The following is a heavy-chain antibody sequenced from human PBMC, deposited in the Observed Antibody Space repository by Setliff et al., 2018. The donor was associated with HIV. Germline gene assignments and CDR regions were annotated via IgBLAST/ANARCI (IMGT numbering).Heavy chain of an antibody. V-gene: IGHV3-23*01. Sequence: GGSLRLSCAASGFTFSRYAMSWVRQAPGKGLAWVSGLSGSGVGTYYAGSVKGRFTISRDNSKNTLYLQMNSLGAEDTAVYYCAKAGDYYDRTTFDSWGQGTLVTVSS. D-gene: IGHD3-22*01. CDR2: LSGSGVGT. CDR1: GFTFSRYA. CDR3: AKAGDYYDRTTFDS. J-gene: IGHJ4*02.